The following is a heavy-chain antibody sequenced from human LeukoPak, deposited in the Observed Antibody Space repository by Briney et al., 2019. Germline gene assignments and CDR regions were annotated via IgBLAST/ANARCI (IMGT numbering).Heavy chain of an antibody. CDR1: GGSISSTSYH. J-gene: IGHJ5*02. D-gene: IGHD3-10*01. Sequence: SETLSLTCTVSGGSISSTSYHWAWIRQPPGKGLEWIATVYYTGSAYYNPSLKSRVTISVDTSKSQFSLELSSVTTADTALYYCARYASGSYYWFDPWGQGTLVTVSS. CDR2: VYYTGSA. V-gene: IGHV4-39*01. CDR3: ARYASGSYYWFDP.